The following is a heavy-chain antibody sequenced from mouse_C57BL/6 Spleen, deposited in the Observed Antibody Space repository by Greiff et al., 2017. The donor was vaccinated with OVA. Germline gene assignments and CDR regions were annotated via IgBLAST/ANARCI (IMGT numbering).Heavy chain of an antibody. CDR3: ARGQLRLQAMDY. CDR2: IYPGDGDT. V-gene: IGHV1-82*01. D-gene: IGHD3-2*02. Sequence: VKLMESGPELVKPGASVKISCKASGYAFSSSWMNWVKQRPGKGLEWIGRIYPGDGDTNYNGKFKGKATLTADKSSSTAYMQLSSLTSEDSAVYFCARGQLRLQAMDYWGQGTSVTVSS. CDR1: GYAFSSSW. J-gene: IGHJ4*01.